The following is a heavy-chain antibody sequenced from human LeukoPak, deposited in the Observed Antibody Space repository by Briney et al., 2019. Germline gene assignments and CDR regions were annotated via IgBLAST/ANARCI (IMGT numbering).Heavy chain of an antibody. CDR3: AKVATTVTTLNWFHP. D-gene: IGHD4-17*01. CDR1: GFTFSDYA. Sequence: GSLRLSCAASGFTFSDYAMNWVRQAPGKGLEWVSSITGNGATTYYADSVKGRFTISRDNSQNTLYLQMNSLRAEDTAVYYCAKVATTVTTLNWFHPWGQGTLVTVSS. J-gene: IGHJ5*02. V-gene: IGHV3-23*01. CDR2: ITGNGATT.